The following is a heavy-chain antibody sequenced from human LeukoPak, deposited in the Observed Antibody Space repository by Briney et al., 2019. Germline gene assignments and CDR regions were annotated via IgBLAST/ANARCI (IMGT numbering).Heavy chain of an antibody. J-gene: IGHJ6*02. V-gene: IGHV3-30*18. CDR3: AKDRSSSWYEGPFNGMDV. CDR2: ISYDGSNK. D-gene: IGHD6-13*01. CDR1: EFTFSTYA. Sequence: QAGGSLRLSCAASEFTFSTYAMNWVRQAPGKGLEWVAVISYDGSNKYYADSVKGRFTISRDNSKNTLYLQMNSLRAEDTAVYYCAKDRSSSWYEGPFNGMDVWGQGTTVTVSS.